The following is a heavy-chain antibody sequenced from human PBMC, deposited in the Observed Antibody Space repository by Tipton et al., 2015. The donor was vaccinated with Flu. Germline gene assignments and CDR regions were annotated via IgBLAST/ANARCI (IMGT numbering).Heavy chain of an antibody. CDR2: IYPSGNT. V-gene: IGHV4-4*07. CDR3: ARGSGSGTFMIFDL. J-gene: IGHJ4*02. D-gene: IGHD3-10*01. Sequence: TLSLTCTVPGGSLSSYFWSWIRQPAGKGLEWIGRIYPSGNTNYNPSLKSRLTMSVDASKQQFSLKLSSMTAADTAVYYCARGSGSGTFMIFDLWGQGTLVTVSS. CDR1: GGSLSSYF.